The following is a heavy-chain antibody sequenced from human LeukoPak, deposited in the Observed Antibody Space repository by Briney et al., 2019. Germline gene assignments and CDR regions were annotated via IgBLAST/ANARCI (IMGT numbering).Heavy chain of an antibody. CDR3: ASSLWYVDL. V-gene: IGHV3-30-3*01. J-gene: IGHJ2*01. CDR1: GFTFSNYI. Sequence: PERSLRLSCAASGFTFSNYIMYWVRQAPGEGLEWAAVISYDGTYKYYADSVKGRFTISRDNSKNTLYLQMNSLRAEDTAVYYCASSLWYVDLWGRGTLVTVSS. CDR2: ISYDGTYK.